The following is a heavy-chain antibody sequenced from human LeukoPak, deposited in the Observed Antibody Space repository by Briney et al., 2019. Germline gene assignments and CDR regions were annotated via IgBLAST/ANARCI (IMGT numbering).Heavy chain of an antibody. CDR2: FDPEDGET. CDR1: GYTLTELS. CDR3: ATDLEGRCCSSTSCYY. Sequence: ASVKVSCKVSGYTLTELSMHWVRQAPGKGLEWMGGFDPEDGETIYAQKFQGRVTMTEDTSTDTAYMELSSLRSEDTAVYYCATDLEGRCCSSTSCYYWGQGALVTVSS. D-gene: IGHD2-2*01. J-gene: IGHJ4*02. V-gene: IGHV1-24*01.